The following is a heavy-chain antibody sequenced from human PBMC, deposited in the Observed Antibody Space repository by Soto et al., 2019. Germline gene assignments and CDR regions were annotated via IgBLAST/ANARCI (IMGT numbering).Heavy chain of an antibody. CDR3: ASQRDGYSIDY. J-gene: IGHJ4*02. CDR2: VYKSGST. CDR1: GDSITNTTYY. Sequence: SETLSLTCSVSGDSITNTTYYWDWIRQPPGKGLEWLGSVYKSGSTYHNPSLKSRVTVSVDTAKDQFSLELDSVTAADTAVYYCASQRDGYSIDYWGQGSLVTVSS. D-gene: IGHD4-4*01. V-gene: IGHV4-39*01.